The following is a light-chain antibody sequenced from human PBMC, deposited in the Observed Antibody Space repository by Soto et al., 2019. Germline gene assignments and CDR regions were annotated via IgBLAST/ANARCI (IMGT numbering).Light chain of an antibody. CDR1: QSVLFSSNNKNY. CDR3: QQYYTTPRT. J-gene: IGKJ1*01. CDR2: WAS. Sequence: DIVMTQSPDSLAVSLGERATINCKSSQSVLFSSNNKNYLAWYQQRPGQPPQLLIYWASTRESGVPDRFSGSGSGTDFSLTISSLQAEDVAVYYCQQYYTTPRTFGQGNKVEI. V-gene: IGKV4-1*01.